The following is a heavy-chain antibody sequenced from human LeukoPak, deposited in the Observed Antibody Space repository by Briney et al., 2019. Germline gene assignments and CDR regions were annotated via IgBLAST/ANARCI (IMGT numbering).Heavy chain of an antibody. Sequence: GGSLRLSCALSGATVSSNRMSWVRQAPGKGLEWVSAIYAAGGTYYADSVKGRFTLSRDISKNMLYLQLNSLRAEDTAVYYCVRDSSWGQGALVTVSS. J-gene: IGHJ4*02. CDR3: VRDSS. V-gene: IGHV3-66*01. CDR1: GATVSSNR. CDR2: IYAAGGT.